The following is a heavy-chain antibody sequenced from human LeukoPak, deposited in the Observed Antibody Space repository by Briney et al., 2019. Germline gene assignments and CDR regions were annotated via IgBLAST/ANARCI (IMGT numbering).Heavy chain of an antibody. D-gene: IGHD6-6*01. CDR1: GGTFSSYA. Sequence: ASVKVPCKASGGTFSSYAISWVRQAPGQGLEWMGGIIPIFGTANYAQKFQGRVTITTDESTSTAYMELSSLRSEDTAVYYCASTKRPILAARNTYFDYWGQGTLVTVSS. J-gene: IGHJ4*02. V-gene: IGHV1-69*05. CDR2: IIPIFGTA. CDR3: ASTKRPILAARNTYFDY.